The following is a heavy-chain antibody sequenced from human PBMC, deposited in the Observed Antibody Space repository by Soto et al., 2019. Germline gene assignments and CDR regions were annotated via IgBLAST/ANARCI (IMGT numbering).Heavy chain of an antibody. J-gene: IGHJ5*02. D-gene: IGHD3-22*01. V-gene: IGHV4-39*01. CDR3: AXRDYDSSGYWPFYWFDP. CDR1: GGSISSSSYY. Sequence: SETLSLTCTVSGGSISSSSYYWGWIRQPPGKGLEWIGSIDYSGSTYYNPSLKSRVTISVDTSKNQFSLKLNSVTAADTAVYYCAXRDYDSSGYWPFYWFDPWGQGTLVTVSS. CDR2: IDYSGST.